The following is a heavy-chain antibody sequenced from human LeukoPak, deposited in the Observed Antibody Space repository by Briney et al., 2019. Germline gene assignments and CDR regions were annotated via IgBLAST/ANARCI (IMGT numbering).Heavy chain of an antibody. V-gene: IGHV1-18*01. CDR2: ISAYNGNT. D-gene: IGHD3-3*01. Sequence: AASVKVSCKASGYTFTSYGISWVRHAPGQGHEWMGWISAYNGNTNYAQKLQGRVTMTTDTSTSTAYMELRSLRSDDTAVYYCARTGSYYDFWSGSGGDFDYWGQGTLVTVSS. CDR3: ARTGSYYDFWSGSGGDFDY. CDR1: GYTFTSYG. J-gene: IGHJ4*02.